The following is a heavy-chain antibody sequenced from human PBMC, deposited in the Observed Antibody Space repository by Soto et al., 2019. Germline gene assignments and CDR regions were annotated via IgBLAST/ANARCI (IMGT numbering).Heavy chain of an antibody. CDR3: VGTGTTDDY. Sequence: SETLSLTCSVSGASVRSGDYYWSCIRQAPGKGLEWIGYIYNSGGSYYNPPLKGRLTISIDTSKNQFSLKLNSVTAADTANYYCVGTGTTDDYWGRGTLVTVSS. J-gene: IGHJ4*02. CDR2: IYNSGGS. D-gene: IGHD4-17*01. CDR1: GASVRSGDYY. V-gene: IGHV4-30-4*01.